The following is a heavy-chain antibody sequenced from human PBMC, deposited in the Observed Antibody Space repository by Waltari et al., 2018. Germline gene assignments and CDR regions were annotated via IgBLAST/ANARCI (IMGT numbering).Heavy chain of an antibody. V-gene: IGHV3-23*01. J-gene: IGHJ4*02. CDR1: GFTLSSDA. D-gene: IGHD6-6*01. CDR2: ISGSGGST. Sequence: EVQLLESGGGLVQPGGSLRLSGAASGFTLSSDAMSCVRQAPGKGLECVSAISGSGGSTYYADSVKGRFTISRDNSKNTLYLQMNSLRAEDTAVYYCASRSIAAEHYYWGQGTLVTVSS. CDR3: ASRSIAAEHYY.